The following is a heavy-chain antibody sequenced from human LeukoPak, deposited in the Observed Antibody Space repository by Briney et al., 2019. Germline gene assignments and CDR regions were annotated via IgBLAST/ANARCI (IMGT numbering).Heavy chain of an antibody. Sequence: SETLSLTCAVYGGSFSGYYWSWIRQPPGKGLEWIGEINHSGSTNYNPSLKSRVTISVDTSKNQFSLKLSSVIAADTAVYYCARERRAITIFGVVRSYYFDYWGQGTLVTVSS. CDR2: INHSGST. D-gene: IGHD3-3*01. CDR3: ARERRAITIFGVVRSYYFDY. CDR1: GGSFSGYY. V-gene: IGHV4-34*01. J-gene: IGHJ4*02.